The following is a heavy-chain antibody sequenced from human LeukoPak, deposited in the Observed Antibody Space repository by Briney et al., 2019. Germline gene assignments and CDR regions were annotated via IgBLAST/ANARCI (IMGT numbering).Heavy chain of an antibody. CDR1: GGSINSYY. V-gene: IGHV4-4*07. J-gene: IGHJ4*02. D-gene: IGHD3-22*01. CDR2: LLTSGTT. Sequence: PSETLSLTCTVSGGSINSYYWSWLRQPAGKGLEWVGRLLTSGTTHYNPSLKSRVTISVAPSKNQFSLKLNSVTAADTAVYYCARVDYSSAYSFDHWGQGTLVTVSS. CDR3: ARVDYSSAYSFDH.